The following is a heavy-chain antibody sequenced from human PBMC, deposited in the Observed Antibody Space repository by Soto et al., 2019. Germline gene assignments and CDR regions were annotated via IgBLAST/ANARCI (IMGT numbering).Heavy chain of an antibody. J-gene: IGHJ5*02. D-gene: IGHD2-15*01. CDR3: TTTRTVVVVAARRFDP. Sequence: PGGSLRLSCTASGFTFGDYAMSWFRQAPGKGLEWVGFIRSKAYGGTTEYAASAKGRFTISRDDSKSIAYLQMNSLKTEDTAVYYCTTTRTVVVVAARRFDPWGQGTLVTVSS. CDR1: GFTFGDYA. V-gene: IGHV3-49*03. CDR2: IRSKAYGGTT.